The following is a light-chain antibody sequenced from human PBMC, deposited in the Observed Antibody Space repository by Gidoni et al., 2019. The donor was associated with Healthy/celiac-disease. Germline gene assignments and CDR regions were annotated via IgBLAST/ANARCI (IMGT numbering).Light chain of an antibody. J-gene: IGKJ2*01. CDR3: QQRSNWPPYT. V-gene: IGKV3-11*01. Sequence: EIVLTQSPATLALCPGERATLSCRASQSVSSYLAWYQQKPGQAPRLLIYDASNRATDIPARFSGSGSGTDFTLTISSLEPEDFAVYYCQQRSNWPPYTFGQXTKLEIK. CDR1: QSVSSY. CDR2: DAS.